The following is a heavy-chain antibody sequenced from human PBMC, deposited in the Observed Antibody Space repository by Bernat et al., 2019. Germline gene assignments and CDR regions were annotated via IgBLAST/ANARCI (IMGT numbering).Heavy chain of an antibody. CDR2: INPNSGGT. J-gene: IGHJ6*02. CDR1: GYTFTGYY. V-gene: IGHV1-2*02. Sequence: QVQLVQSGAEVKKPGASVKVSCKASGYTFTGYYMHWERQAPGQGLEWMGWINPNSGGTNYAQKFQGRVTMTRDTSISTAYMELSRLRSDDTAVYYCARDSCPFCRYYYYYGMDVWGQGTTVTVSS. CDR3: ARDSCPFCRYYYYYGMDV.